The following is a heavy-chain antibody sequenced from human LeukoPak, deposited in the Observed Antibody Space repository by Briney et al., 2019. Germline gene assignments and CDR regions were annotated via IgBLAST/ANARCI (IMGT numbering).Heavy chain of an antibody. CDR3: ASRSLTLAAARCFDD. CDR2: IDHRGVS. D-gene: IGHD2-15*01. J-gene: IGHJ4*03. CDR1: GDSFSAYF. Sequence: SETLSLTCAVRGDSFSAYFWSWIRQVPGKGLQWIGEIDHRGVSTYNPSLKSRATMLVDTSNNHFSLSLTSVTAADTATYYCASRSLTLAAARCFDDWGQGTAVTVSS. V-gene: IGHV4-34*01.